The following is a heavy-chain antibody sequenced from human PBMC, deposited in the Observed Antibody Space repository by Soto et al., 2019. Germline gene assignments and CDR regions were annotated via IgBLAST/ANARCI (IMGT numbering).Heavy chain of an antibody. V-gene: IGHV1-69*13. D-gene: IGHD5-18*01. Sequence: SVKVSCKASGGTFSSYAISWVRQAPGQWLEWMGGVIPIFGTANYAQKFQGRVTITADESTSTAYLELSSLRSEDTAVYYCARDRETAMAALDYWGQGTLVTVSS. J-gene: IGHJ4*02. CDR1: GGTFSSYA. CDR2: VIPIFGTA. CDR3: ARDRETAMAALDY.